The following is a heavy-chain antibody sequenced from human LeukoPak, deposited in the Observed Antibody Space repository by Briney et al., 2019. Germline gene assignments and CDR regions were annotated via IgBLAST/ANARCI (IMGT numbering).Heavy chain of an antibody. J-gene: IGHJ4*02. V-gene: IGHV3-21*01. Sequence: PGGSLRLSCAASGFSFSSYSMNWVRQAPGKGLEWVSSISSGGRYVYYADSVKGRFTISRDNAKNSLYLQMNSLRAEDTAVYYCARGQIPSGELLRFDCWGQGTLVTVSS. CDR3: ARGQIPSGELLRFDC. CDR2: ISSGGRYV. CDR1: GFSFSSYS. D-gene: IGHD1-26*01.